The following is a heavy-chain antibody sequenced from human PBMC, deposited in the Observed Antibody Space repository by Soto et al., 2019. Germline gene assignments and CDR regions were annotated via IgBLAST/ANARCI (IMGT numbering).Heavy chain of an antibody. CDR2: IIPILGIA. V-gene: IGHV1-69*02. CDR3: ARVNPESMAAVHYYYGMDV. CDR1: GGTFSSYT. D-gene: IGHD6-6*01. J-gene: IGHJ6*02. Sequence: GASVKVSCTASGGTFSSYTISWVRQAPGQGLEWMGRIIPILGIANYAQKFQGRVTITADKSTSTAYMELRSLRSDDTAVYYCARVNPESMAAVHYYYGMDVWGQGTTVTVSS.